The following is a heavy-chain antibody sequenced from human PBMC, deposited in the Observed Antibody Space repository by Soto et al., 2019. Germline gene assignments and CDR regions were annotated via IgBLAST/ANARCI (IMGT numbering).Heavy chain of an antibody. Sequence: GGSLRLSCAASGFTFSSYAMHWVRQAPGKGLEWVAVISYDGSNKYYADSVKGRFTISRDNSKNTLYLQMNSLRAEDTAVYYCARDRGPRSPAYNWFDPWGQGTLVTVSS. V-gene: IGHV3-30-3*01. CDR3: ARDRGPRSPAYNWFDP. CDR1: GFTFSSYA. D-gene: IGHD2-2*01. CDR2: ISYDGSNK. J-gene: IGHJ5*02.